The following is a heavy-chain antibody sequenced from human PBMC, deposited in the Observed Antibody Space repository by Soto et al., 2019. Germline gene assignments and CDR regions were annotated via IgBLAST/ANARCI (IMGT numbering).Heavy chain of an antibody. D-gene: IGHD3-16*01. V-gene: IGHV3-30*18. Sequence: QVQLVESGGGVVQPGRSLRLSCAASGFTFSSYGMHWVRQAPGKGLEGVAVISYVGSNKYSAASVKGRFTSSRDNAKNTRYLQMNSLRAEDTAVYYCAKDALGAIPSWGQGTLVTVSS. CDR1: GFTFSSYG. J-gene: IGHJ4*02. CDR2: ISYVGSNK. CDR3: AKDALGAIPS.